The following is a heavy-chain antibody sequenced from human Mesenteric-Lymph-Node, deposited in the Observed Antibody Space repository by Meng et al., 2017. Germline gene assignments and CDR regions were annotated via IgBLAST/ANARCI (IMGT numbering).Heavy chain of an antibody. Sequence: EVQLVESGGGLVQPGGSLSISCAAFGFTFSSHWMHWVRHAPGKGLVWVSYINNDGSHSTYADSVEGRFTISRDNTKNMVYLQMNSLRAEDTAVYYCARGGDGAVDYWGHGTLVTVSS. V-gene: IGHV3-74*01. CDR3: ARGGDGAVDY. CDR1: GFTFSSHW. CDR2: INNDGSHS. J-gene: IGHJ4*01. D-gene: IGHD3-16*01.